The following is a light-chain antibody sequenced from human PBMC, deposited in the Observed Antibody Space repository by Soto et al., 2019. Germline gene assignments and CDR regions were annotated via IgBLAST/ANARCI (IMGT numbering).Light chain of an antibody. CDR2: ANI. Sequence: QAVVTQPPSVSGAPGQRVTISCTGSSSNIGAGYDVHWYQQRPGAAPKLLISANINRPSGVPDRFSGSKSSTSASLAITGLQADDEGDYYCQSYDSTLSARYVFGTGTKVTVL. CDR3: QSYDSTLSARYV. J-gene: IGLJ1*01. CDR1: SSNIGAGYD. V-gene: IGLV1-40*01.